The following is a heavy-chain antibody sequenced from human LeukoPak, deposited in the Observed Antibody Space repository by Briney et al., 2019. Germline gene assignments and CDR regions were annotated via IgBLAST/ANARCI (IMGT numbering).Heavy chain of an antibody. Sequence: PGGSLRLSCAASGFTFSSYWMSWVRQAPGKGLEWVANIKQDGSEKYYMDSVKGRFTISRDNAKNSLYLQMNSLRVEDTAVYYCARKVGANTPMYYYYYMDVWGKGTTVNVPS. D-gene: IGHD1-26*01. CDR1: GFTFSSYW. J-gene: IGHJ6*03. V-gene: IGHV3-7*01. CDR3: ARKVGANTPMYYYYYMDV. CDR2: IKQDGSEK.